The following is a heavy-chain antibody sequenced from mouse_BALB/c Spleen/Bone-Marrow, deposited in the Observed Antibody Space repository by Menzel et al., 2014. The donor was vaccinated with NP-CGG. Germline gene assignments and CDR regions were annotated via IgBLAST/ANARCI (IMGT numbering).Heavy chain of an antibody. D-gene: IGHD1-1*01. Sequence: QVTLKESGPELVRPGASVKISCKASGYEFSDSWMNWVKQRPGQGLEWIGRIYPGDGDSIYNGKFKGKATLTSDKFSSTAYMQLSSLTSVDSAVYFCARSLSVVTPMDYWGQGTSVTVSS. V-gene: IGHV1-82*01. CDR1: GYEFSDSW. J-gene: IGHJ4*01. CDR3: ARSLSVVTPMDY. CDR2: IYPGDGDS.